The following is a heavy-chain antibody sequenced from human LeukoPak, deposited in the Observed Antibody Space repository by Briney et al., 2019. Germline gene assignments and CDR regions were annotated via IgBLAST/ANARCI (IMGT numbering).Heavy chain of an antibody. V-gene: IGHV3-23*01. J-gene: IGHJ5*02. CDR1: GFTFSSNV. CDR3: ARGSAASGFDP. D-gene: IGHD6-13*01. CDR2: ITGSSGTT. Sequence: GRSLRLSCAASGFTFSSNVMHWVRQAPGKGLEWVSTITGSSGTTYYADSVKGRFTISRDNSKNTLFLQMNSLRAEDTAVYCCARGSAASGFDPWGQGTLVTVSS.